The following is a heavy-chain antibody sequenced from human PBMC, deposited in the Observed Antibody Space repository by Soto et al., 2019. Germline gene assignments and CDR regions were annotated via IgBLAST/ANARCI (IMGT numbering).Heavy chain of an antibody. CDR3: ARGVVRGGTNFYSYGRGV. V-gene: IGHV3-23*01. CDR1: GFTLSSYA. CDR2: ISGCGTST. D-gene: IGHD3-10*01. Sequence: EVRLLESGGGLVQSGGSLRLSCVASGFTLSSYAMSWVRQAPEKGLEWVSAISGCGTSTYYTDSVKGRFTISRDNSEKTLFLQMNSLRAEDTATYFCARGVVRGGTNFYSYGRGVWGRGATVAVSS. J-gene: IGHJ6*02.